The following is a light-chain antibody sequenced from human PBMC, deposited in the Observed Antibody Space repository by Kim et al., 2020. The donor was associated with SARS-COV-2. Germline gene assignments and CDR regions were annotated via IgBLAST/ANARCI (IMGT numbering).Light chain of an antibody. CDR2: NNN. Sequence: QSVLTQPPSVSGAPGQSVTISCTGTTSNIGAGHDVHWYQQLPGTAPKLLINNNNNRPSGVPYRFSGSKSGTSASLAITGLQPEDEADYYCQSYDSSLSGSNVFGGGTQLTVL. CDR1: TSNIGAGHD. CDR3: QSYDSSLSGSNV. J-gene: IGLJ2*01. V-gene: IGLV1-40*01.